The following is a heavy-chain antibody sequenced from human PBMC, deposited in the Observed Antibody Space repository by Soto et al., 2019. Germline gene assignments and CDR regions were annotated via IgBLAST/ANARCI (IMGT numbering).Heavy chain of an antibody. CDR2: ISAYNGNT. CDR3: ARQQDIVVVPAAIWFDP. D-gene: IGHD2-2*01. Sequence: ASVKVSCKASGYTFTSYGISWVRQAPGQGLEWMGWISAYNGNTNYAQKLQGRVTMTTDTSTSTAYMELRSLRSDDTAVYYCARQQDIVVVPAAIWFDPWDQGTLVTVSS. CDR1: GYTFTSYG. V-gene: IGHV1-18*01. J-gene: IGHJ5*02.